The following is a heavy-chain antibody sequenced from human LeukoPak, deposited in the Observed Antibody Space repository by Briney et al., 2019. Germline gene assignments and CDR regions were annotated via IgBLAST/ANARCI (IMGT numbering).Heavy chain of an antibody. V-gene: IGHV1-69*06. CDR2: IIPIFGTA. D-gene: IGHD3-3*01. Sequence: ASVKVSCKASGGTFSSYAISWVRQAPGQGLEWMGGIIPIFGTANYAQKFQGRVTITADKSTSTAYMELSSLRSEDTAVYYCARGRITIFGVVTRTYYYYYMDVWGKGTTVTVSS. CDR3: ARGRITIFGVVTRTYYYYYMDV. CDR1: GGTFSSYA. J-gene: IGHJ6*03.